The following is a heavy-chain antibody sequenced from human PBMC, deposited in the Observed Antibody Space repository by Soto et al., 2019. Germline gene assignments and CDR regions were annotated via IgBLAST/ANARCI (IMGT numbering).Heavy chain of an antibody. CDR3: ARGGVSYNYYMDV. CDR2: IKQDGSEK. CDR1: GFTFSSYW. Sequence: EVQLVESGGGLVQPGGSLRLSCAGSGFTFSSYWMSWVRQAPGKGLEWVANIKQDGSEKYYVDSVKGRFTISRDNAKNSLYLQMNSLRAEDTAVYYCARGGVSYNYYMDVWCKGTTVTVSS. J-gene: IGHJ6*03. V-gene: IGHV3-7*01.